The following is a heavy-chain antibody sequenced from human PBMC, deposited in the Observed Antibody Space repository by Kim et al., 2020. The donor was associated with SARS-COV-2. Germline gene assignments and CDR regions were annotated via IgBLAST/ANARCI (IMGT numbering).Heavy chain of an antibody. Sequence: ASVKVSCKASGHTFSNFMHWVRQAPGQRLEWMGWINVDNGNTKYSEKFKGRVTITRDTSALTAYMELNTLRSADTALYYCARSYQLPFFDYWGQGNLVTV. J-gene: IGHJ4*02. CDR3: ARSYQLPFFDY. V-gene: IGHV1-3*01. D-gene: IGHD2-2*01. CDR2: INVDNGNT. CDR1: GHTFSNF.